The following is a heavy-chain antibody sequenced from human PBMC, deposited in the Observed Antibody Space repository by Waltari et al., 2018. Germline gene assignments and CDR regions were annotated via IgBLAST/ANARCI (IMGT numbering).Heavy chain of an antibody. Sequence: QVQLQESGPGLVKPSETLSLTCTVSGGSISSYYWSWIRQPPGKGLEWIGYIYYSGSTNYHPSLKSRVTISVDTSKNQFSLKLSSVTAADTAVYYCAREGDCSGGSCYSGWFDPWGQGTLVTVSS. CDR2: IYYSGST. V-gene: IGHV4-59*01. J-gene: IGHJ5*02. D-gene: IGHD2-15*01. CDR3: AREGDCSGGSCYSGWFDP. CDR1: GGSISSYY.